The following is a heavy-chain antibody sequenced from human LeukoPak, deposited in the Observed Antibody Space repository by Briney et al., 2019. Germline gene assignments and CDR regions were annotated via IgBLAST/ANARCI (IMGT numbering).Heavy chain of an antibody. CDR1: GGSISRYY. V-gene: IGHV4-59*08. CDR3: ARLVDTAMVRYFDL. J-gene: IGHJ2*01. CDR2: IYYSGST. Sequence: SETLSLTCTVSGGSISRYYWSWIRQPPGKGLEWIGYIYYSGSTNYNPSLKSRVTISVDTSKNQFSLKLSSVTAADTAVYYCARLVDTAMVRYFDLWGRGTLVTVSS. D-gene: IGHD5-18*01.